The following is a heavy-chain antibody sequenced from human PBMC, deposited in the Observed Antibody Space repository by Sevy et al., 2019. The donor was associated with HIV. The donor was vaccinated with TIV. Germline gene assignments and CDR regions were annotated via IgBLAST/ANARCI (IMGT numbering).Heavy chain of an antibody. CDR2: IKQDGSEK. J-gene: IGHJ6*02. D-gene: IGHD3-22*01. CDR1: GFTFSSYW. Sequence: GGSLRLSCAASGFTFSSYWMSWVRQAPGKGLEWVANIKQDGSEKYYVGSVKGRFTISRDNAKNSLYLQMNSLRAEDTAVYYCARDYPNNYYDSSGTNYYYGMDVWGQGTTVTVSS. V-gene: IGHV3-7*01. CDR3: ARDYPNNYYDSSGTNYYYGMDV.